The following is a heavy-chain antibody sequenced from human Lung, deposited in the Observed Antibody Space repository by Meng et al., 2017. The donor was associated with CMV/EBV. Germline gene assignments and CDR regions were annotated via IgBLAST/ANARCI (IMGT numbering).Heavy chain of an antibody. D-gene: IGHD2-8*01. CDR1: GFTFSSYA. V-gene: IGHV3-30*04. Sequence: GESLKISCAASGFTFSSYAMHWVRQAPGKGLEWVAVISYDGSNKYYADSVKGRFTISRDNSKKTLYLQMNSLRAEDTAVYYCARSTILPTTNLPGICDYWGQGTLVTVSS. CDR3: ARSTILPTTNLPGICDY. CDR2: ISYDGSNK. J-gene: IGHJ4*02.